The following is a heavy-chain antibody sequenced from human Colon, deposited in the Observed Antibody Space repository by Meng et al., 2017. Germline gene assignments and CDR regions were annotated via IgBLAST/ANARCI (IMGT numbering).Heavy chain of an antibody. CDR1: EYTCRTYK. V-gene: IGHV1-3*04. CDR3: ARDEID. J-gene: IGHJ4*02. CDR2: INTGNGDT. Sequence: QVHLVQSPAQLRIPRASVWISCKTSEYTCRTYKIHWVRQASGQSLEXSAWINTGNGDTQYLQKFQGRVTLTGDMSTFTAYMDLYRLTSDDTAVYYCARDEIDWGQGTLVTVSS.